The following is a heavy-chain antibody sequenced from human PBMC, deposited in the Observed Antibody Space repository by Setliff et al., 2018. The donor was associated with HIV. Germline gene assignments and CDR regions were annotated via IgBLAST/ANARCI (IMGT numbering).Heavy chain of an antibody. CDR1: GFSLATDGVA. CDR2: IYWDGDK. V-gene: IGHV2-5*02. J-gene: IGHJ3*02. CDR3: AHSSYSSGYGDAFDI. Sequence: SGPTLVNPTPPLTLTCDFSGFSLATDGVAVGWIRQPPGKGPEWLALIYWDGDKRYNPSLKDRLTITKATSNNHVVLMMSNMDPAETATYYCAHSSYSSGYGDAFDIWGQGTMVTVSS. D-gene: IGHD3-22*01.